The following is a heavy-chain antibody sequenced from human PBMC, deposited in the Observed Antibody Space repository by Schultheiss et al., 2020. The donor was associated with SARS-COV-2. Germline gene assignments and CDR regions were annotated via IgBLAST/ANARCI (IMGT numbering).Heavy chain of an antibody. D-gene: IGHD3-3*01. J-gene: IGHJ4*02. CDR3: ARCPPGPDIRFLEWLPPYYFDY. Sequence: SETLSLTCAVYGGSFSGYYWSWIRQPPGKGLEWIGYIYYSGSTNYNPSLKSRVTISVDTSKNQFSLKLSSVTAADTAVYYCARCPPGPDIRFLEWLPPYYFDYWGQGTLVTVSS. CDR1: GGSFSGYY. V-gene: IGHV4-59*08. CDR2: IYYSGST.